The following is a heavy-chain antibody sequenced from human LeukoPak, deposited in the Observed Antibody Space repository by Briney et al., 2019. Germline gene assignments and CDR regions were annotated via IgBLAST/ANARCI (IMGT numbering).Heavy chain of an antibody. V-gene: IGHV3-23*01. CDR2: ISGSGGST. CDR3: ARCLWFGELCSYFDY. CDR1: GFTFSSYG. Sequence: GGSLRLSCAASGFTFSSYGMSWVRQAPGKGLEWVSAISGSGGSTYYADSVKGRFTISRDNSKNTLYLQMNSLRAEDTAVYYCARCLWFGELCSYFDYWGQGTLVTVSS. J-gene: IGHJ4*02. D-gene: IGHD3-10*01.